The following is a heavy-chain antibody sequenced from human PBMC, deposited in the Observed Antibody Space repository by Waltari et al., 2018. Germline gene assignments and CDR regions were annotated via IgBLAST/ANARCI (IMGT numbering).Heavy chain of an antibody. Sequence: EVQLLESGGGLVHPGGSLRLCCAASGFTFIISAFPGVRQAPGKGLEWVSSISGPALTTFYADSVKGRFSVSRDNSKNTLYLQINGLRADDTAVYYCAKAGGIAAAEFQFDFWGRGTLVTVSS. CDR3: AKAGGIAAAEFQFDF. J-gene: IGHJ4*02. V-gene: IGHV3-23*01. CDR1: GFTFIISA. CDR2: ISGPALTT. D-gene: IGHD6-13*01.